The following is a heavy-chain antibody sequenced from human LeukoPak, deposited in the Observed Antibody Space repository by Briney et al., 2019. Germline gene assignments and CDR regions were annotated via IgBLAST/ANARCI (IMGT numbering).Heavy chain of an antibody. CDR3: ARAMSTFGGVRNYFDS. V-gene: IGHV3-11*01. Sequence: GGSLRLSCAASGFTFSDYYMSWIRQAPGKGLEWISFVGISSGTIYYADSVNGRFRISRDNAKSSLDLEMNSLRAEDTAVYYCARAMSTFGGVRNYFDSWGQGTLVTVSS. CDR1: GFTFSDYY. CDR2: VGISSGTI. J-gene: IGHJ4*02. D-gene: IGHD3-16*01.